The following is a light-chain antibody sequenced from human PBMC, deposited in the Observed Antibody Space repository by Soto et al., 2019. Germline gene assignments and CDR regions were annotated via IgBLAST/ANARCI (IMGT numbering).Light chain of an antibody. Sequence: IHMTQSPSTLSVSVGDIVTITCRASQTISSWLAWYQQKPGKAPKLLIYKASSLESGVPSRFRGSGSGTEFLLTISSLQPDDFATYYCQHNKPYSTWTFGHGTKVDIK. CDR2: KAS. V-gene: IGKV1-5*03. CDR3: QHNKPYSTWT. CDR1: QTISSW. J-gene: IGKJ1*01.